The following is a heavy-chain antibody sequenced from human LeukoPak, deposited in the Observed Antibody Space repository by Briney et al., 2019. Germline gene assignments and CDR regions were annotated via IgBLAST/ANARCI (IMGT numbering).Heavy chain of an antibody. V-gene: IGHV3-7*01. J-gene: IGHJ5*02. CDR1: GFTFSTFW. CDR2: IKEDGSVK. CDR3: ARGRDSSSWSNNWFDP. Sequence: PGGSLRLSCAVSGFTFSTFWMSWVRQAPGKGLERVANIKEDGSVKFYLDSVKGRFTISRDNAKNSLYLQMNSLRAEDTAVYYCARGRDSSSWSNNWFDPWGQGTLVSVSS. D-gene: IGHD6-13*01.